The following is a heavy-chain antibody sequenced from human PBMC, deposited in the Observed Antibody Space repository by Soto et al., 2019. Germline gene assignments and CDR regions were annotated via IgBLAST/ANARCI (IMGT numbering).Heavy chain of an antibody. CDR1: GYTFTSYY. J-gene: IGHJ4*02. D-gene: IGHD2-21*02. Sequence: QVQLVQSGAEVKKPGASVKVSCKASGYTFTSYYMHWVRQAPGQGLEWMGIINPSGGSTSYAQKFQGRVTMTRDTSTSTVYMELSSLRSEDRAVYYCASSPRSIVVVTAYDYCGQGTMVTVSS. CDR3: ASSPRSIVVVTAYDY. CDR2: INPSGGST. V-gene: IGHV1-46*03.